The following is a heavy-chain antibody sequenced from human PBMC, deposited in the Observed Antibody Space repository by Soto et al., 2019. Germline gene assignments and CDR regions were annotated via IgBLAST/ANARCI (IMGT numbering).Heavy chain of an antibody. CDR1: GDTFAFYS. CDR2: INPILSMS. V-gene: IGHV1-69*02. Sequence: QVQLVQSGAEVKRPGSSVKVSCKASGDTFAFYSINWVRQAPGLGLEWMGRINPILSMSNYAQRFQGRVTMTADKSTSTAYMVLNSVRSEDTAIYYCATSYGSGYRAFDYWGQGALVTVSS. J-gene: IGHJ4*02. CDR3: ATSYGSGYRAFDY. D-gene: IGHD3-10*01.